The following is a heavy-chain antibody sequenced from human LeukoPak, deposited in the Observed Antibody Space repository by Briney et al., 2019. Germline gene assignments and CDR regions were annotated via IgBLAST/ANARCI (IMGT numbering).Heavy chain of an antibody. J-gene: IGHJ4*02. CDR2: ISWNSGSI. Sequence: PGGSLRLSCAASGFTFDDYAMHWVRQAPGKGLEWVSGISWNSGSIGYADSVKGRITISRDNAKNSLYLQMNSLRAEDTALYYCAKERDGFDYWGQGTLVTVSS. CDR3: AKERDGFDY. CDR1: GFTFDDYA. V-gene: IGHV3-9*01.